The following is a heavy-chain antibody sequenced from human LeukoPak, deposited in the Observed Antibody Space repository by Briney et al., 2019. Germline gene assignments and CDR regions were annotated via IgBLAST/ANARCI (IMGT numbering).Heavy chain of an antibody. J-gene: IGHJ6*02. CDR2: MNPNSGNT. Sequence: GASVKVSCKASGYTFTSYAMHWVRQATGQGLEWMGWMNPNSGNTAYAQKFQGRVTMTRNTSITTAYMELSGLRSDDTAVYYCARPRSPGGRDPHYYYYGMDVWGQGTTVTVSS. D-gene: IGHD4-23*01. CDR3: ARPRSPGGRDPHYYYYGMDV. CDR1: GYTFTSYA. V-gene: IGHV1-8*02.